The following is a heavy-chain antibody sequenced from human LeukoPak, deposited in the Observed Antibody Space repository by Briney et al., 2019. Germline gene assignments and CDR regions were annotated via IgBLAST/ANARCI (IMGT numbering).Heavy chain of an antibody. J-gene: IGHJ4*02. D-gene: IGHD3-16*02. V-gene: IGHV1-24*01. Sequence: ASVTVSCKVSGYTLTELSMHWVRQAPGKGLEWMGGFYPEDGETIYAQKFQGRVTMTEDTSTDTAYMELSSLRSEDTAVYYCATDLIPLTFGGVIVNDYWGQGTLVTVSS. CDR3: ATDLIPLTFGGVIVNDY. CDR2: FYPEDGET. CDR1: GYTLTELS.